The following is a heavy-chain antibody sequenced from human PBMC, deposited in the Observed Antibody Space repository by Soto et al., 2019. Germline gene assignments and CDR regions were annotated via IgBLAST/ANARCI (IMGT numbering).Heavy chain of an antibody. V-gene: IGHV3-21*01. J-gene: IGHJ6*03. D-gene: IGHD3-10*01. CDR1: GFTFSSYS. CDR2: TSSSSSYI. Sequence: PGGSLRLSCAASGFTFSSYSMNWVRQAPGKGLEWVSSTSSSSSYIYYADSVKGRFTISRDNAKNSLYLQMNSLRAEDTAVYYCAREASLYYYGSGSYKQGMDVWGKGTTVTVSS. CDR3: AREASLYYYGSGSYKQGMDV.